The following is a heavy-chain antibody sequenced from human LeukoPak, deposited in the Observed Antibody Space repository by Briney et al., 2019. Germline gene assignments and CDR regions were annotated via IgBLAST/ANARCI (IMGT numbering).Heavy chain of an antibody. V-gene: IGHV3-11*06. D-gene: IGHD1-1*01. Sequence: PGGSLRLSCVAFGFTFSDYYMSWIRQAPGKGLEWVSYISKSGSDTNFADSVRGRFTISRDNAKNSMYLQVNSLRGEDTAVYYCARVGATGTADYWGQGTLVTVS. J-gene: IGHJ4*02. CDR3: ARVGATGTADY. CDR2: ISKSGSDT. CDR1: GFTFSDYY.